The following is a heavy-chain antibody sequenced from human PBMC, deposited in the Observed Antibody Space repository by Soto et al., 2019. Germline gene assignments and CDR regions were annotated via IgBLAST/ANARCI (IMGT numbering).Heavy chain of an antibody. D-gene: IGHD2-15*01. V-gene: IGHV3-21*01. CDR3: ARVGRYCSGGSCYPTRDAFDI. CDR1: GFTFSSYS. J-gene: IGHJ3*02. CDR2: ISSSSSYI. Sequence: GSLRLSCAASGFTFSSYSMNWVRQAPGKGLEWVSSISSSSSYIYYADSVKGRFTISRDNAKNSLYLQMNSLRAEDTAVYYCARVGRYCSGGSCYPTRDAFDIWGQGTMVTVSS.